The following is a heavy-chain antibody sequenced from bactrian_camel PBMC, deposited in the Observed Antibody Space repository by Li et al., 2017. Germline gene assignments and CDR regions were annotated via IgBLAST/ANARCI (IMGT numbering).Heavy chain of an antibody. CDR2: VSGTGAHT. V-gene: IGHV3S40*01. J-gene: IGHJ4*01. Sequence: DVQLVESGGGSVQAGGSLRLSCAASGFTFQNSYMSWVRQPPGKELEWVAVVSGTGAHTFYSDSVKGRFTISRDNTNNTLSLQLSSLRTEDTGMYYCARGSFVQVKPVPKQLTSQGTQVTVS. CDR1: GFTFQNSY. D-gene: IGHD5*01.